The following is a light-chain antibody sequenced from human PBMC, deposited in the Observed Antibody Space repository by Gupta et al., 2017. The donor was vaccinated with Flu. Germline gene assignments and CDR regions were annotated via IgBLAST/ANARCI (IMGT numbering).Light chain of an antibody. CDR2: RNS. V-gene: IGLV1-47*01. CDR3: AAWDDNLSGPV. CDR1: RPNIGSNY. Sequence: QSLLTQPPSASGTPGQRVTLSCSGSRPNIGSNYVSWYQQLPGTAPKLLIYRNSQRPSGVPDRFSGSKSGTSASLAISGLRSEDEADYYCAAWDDNLSGPVLGGGTKLTVL. J-gene: IGLJ3*02.